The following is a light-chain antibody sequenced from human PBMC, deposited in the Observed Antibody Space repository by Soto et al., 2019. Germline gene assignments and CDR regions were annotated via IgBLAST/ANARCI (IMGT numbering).Light chain of an antibody. CDR1: QVISNY. Sequence: DIQMTQSPSSLSASVGDRVAITCQASQVISNYLNWYQQKPGKAPKLLIYDISTLEIGVPSRFSGSGSGTDFTFTITGLQPEDIATYYCQQYENLPYTFGQGTKLEI. J-gene: IGKJ2*01. CDR3: QQYENLPYT. V-gene: IGKV1-33*01. CDR2: DIS.